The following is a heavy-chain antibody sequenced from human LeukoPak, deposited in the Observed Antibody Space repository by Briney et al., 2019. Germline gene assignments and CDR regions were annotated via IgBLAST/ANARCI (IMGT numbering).Heavy chain of an antibody. V-gene: IGHV3-9*01. CDR2: ISWNSGSI. CDR1: GLTFGDYA. J-gene: IGHJ4*02. CDR3: AKGEVGATPGAFDY. D-gene: IGHD1-26*01. Sequence: GGSLRLSCAASGLTFGDYAMHWVRQAPGKGLEWVSGISWNSGSIGYADSVKGRFTISRDNAKNSLYLQMNSLRAEDTALYYCAKGEVGATPGAFDYWGQGTLVTVSS.